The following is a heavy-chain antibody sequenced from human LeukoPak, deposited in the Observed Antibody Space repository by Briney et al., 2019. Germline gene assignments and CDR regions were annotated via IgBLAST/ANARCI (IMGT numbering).Heavy chain of an antibody. CDR2: ISSNGDST. J-gene: IGHJ6*04. V-gene: IGHV3-23*01. CDR1: GFTFSTYG. CDR3: AELGITMIGGV. D-gene: IGHD3-10*02. Sequence: PGGSLRLSCAASGFTFSTYGMSWVRQAPGKGLEWVSRISSNGDSTNYADSVKGRFTISRDNSKNTLYLQMNSLRAEDTAVYYCAELGITMIGGVWGKGTTVTISS.